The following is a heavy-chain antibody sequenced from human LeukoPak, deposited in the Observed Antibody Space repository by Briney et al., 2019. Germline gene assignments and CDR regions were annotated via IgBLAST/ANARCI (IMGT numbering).Heavy chain of an antibody. V-gene: IGHV1-18*04. CDR1: GYTFTGYY. J-gene: IGHJ4*02. D-gene: IGHD2-21*02. CDR2: ISAYNGNT. Sequence: ASVKVSCKASGYTFTGYYMHWVRQAPGQGLEWMGWISAYNGNTNYAQKLQGRVTMTTDTSTSTAYMELRSLRSDDTAVYYCARDPGCGGDCYDFDYWGQGTLVTVSS. CDR3: ARDPGCGGDCYDFDY.